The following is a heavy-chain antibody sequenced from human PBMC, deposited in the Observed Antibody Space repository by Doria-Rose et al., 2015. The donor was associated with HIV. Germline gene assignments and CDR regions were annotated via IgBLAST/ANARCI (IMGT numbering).Heavy chain of an antibody. J-gene: IGHJ4*02. CDR2: ISSSSEYI. CDR3: ARDHYDSGGYYRD. Sequence: NPGGSLRLSCAASGFTFSRYSMNWVRQAPGKGLEWVSSISSSSEYIYYVDSVQGRFTISRDNAKNSVYLQMNSLRTEDTAVYYCARDHYDSGGYYRDWGQGTLVTVSS. D-gene: IGHD3-22*01. V-gene: IGHV3-21*03. CDR1: GFTFSRYS.